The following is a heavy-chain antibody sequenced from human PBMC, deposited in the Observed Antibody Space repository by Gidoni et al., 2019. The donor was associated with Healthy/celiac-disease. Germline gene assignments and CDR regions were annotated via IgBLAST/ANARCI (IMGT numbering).Heavy chain of an antibody. CDR3: ARISSIQLWACFDY. V-gene: IGHV4-39*01. Sequence: QLQLQESRPGLVKPSETLSITCTDSGGSISSSSYYWGWIRQPPGKGLEWIGSIYYSGSTYYNPSLKSRVTISVDTSKNQFSLKLSSVTAADTAVYYCARISSIQLWACFDYWGQGTLVTVSS. CDR2: IYYSGST. CDR1: GGSISSSSYY. D-gene: IGHD5-18*01. J-gene: IGHJ4*02.